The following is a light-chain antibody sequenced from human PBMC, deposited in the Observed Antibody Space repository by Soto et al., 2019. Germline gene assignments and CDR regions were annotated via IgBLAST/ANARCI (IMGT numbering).Light chain of an antibody. CDR3: QQFYDLPIT. J-gene: IGKJ5*01. V-gene: IGKV1-33*01. CDR1: QDISDV. CDR2: DAS. Sequence: DIQMTHSPSALSASVGDRVTITWQESQDISDVLNWYQQQPGKAPKXLIYDASKLQTGVPSRFSGRGSGKDFTLTISSLQPDDSGTYECQQFYDLPITFGQGTRLENK.